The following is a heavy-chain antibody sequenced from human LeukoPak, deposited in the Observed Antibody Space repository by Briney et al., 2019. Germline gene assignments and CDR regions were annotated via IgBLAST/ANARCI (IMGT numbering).Heavy chain of an antibody. J-gene: IGHJ4*02. V-gene: IGHV1-18*01. CDR1: GYTFTSYG. D-gene: IGHD3-22*01. Sequence: ASVKVSCKASGYTFTSYGISWVRQAPGQGLERMGWISAYNGNTNYAKKLQGRVTMTTDTSPSTAYMELRSLRSDDTAVYYCARSPIRITMIVVANFDYWGQGTLVTVSS. CDR3: ARSPIRITMIVVANFDY. CDR2: ISAYNGNT.